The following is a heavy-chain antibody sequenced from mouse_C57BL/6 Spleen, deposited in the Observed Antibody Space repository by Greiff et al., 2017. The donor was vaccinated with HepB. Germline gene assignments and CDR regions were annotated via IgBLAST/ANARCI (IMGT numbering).Heavy chain of an antibody. J-gene: IGHJ4*01. V-gene: IGHV1-55*01. CDR1: GYTFTSYW. CDR3: ARGREYYSNYGYAMDY. Sequence: QVQLKQPGAELVKPGASVKMSCKASGYTFTSYWITWVKQRPGQGLEWIGDIYPGSGSTNYNEKFKSKATLTVDTSSSTAYMQLSSLTSEDSAVYYCARGREYYSNYGYAMDYWGQGTSVTVSS. CDR2: IYPGSGST. D-gene: IGHD2-5*01.